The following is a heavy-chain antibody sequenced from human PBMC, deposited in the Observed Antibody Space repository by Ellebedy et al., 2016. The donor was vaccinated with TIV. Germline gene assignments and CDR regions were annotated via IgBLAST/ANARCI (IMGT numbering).Heavy chain of an antibody. Sequence: GGSLRLSCAASRFTFSGYWMSWVRQAPGKGLEWVANINQDGTEKYYVDSVKGRFTISRDNAKNSLYLQINSLRAEDTAVYYCATDGSYGDYLSPTHAFAFWGQGTLVTVSS. V-gene: IGHV3-7*01. D-gene: IGHD4-17*01. CDR1: RFTFSGYW. CDR3: ATDGSYGDYLSPTHAFAF. CDR2: INQDGTEK. J-gene: IGHJ3*01.